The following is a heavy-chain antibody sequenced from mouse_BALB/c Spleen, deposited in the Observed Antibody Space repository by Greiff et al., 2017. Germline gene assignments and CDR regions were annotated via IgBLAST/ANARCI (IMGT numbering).Heavy chain of an antibody. V-gene: IGHV1S137*01. CDR2: ISTYYGDA. J-gene: IGHJ3*01. Sequence: VKLVESGAELVRPGVSVKISCKGSGYTFTDYAMHWVKQSHAKSLEWIGVISTYYGDASYNQKFKGKATMTVDKSSSTAYMELARLTSEDSAIYYCARIYYDYDGCAYWGQGTLVTVSA. CDR1: GYTFTDYA. CDR3: ARIYYDYDGCAY. D-gene: IGHD2-4*01.